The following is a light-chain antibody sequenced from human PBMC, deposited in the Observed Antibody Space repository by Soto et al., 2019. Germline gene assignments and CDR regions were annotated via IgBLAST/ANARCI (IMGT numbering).Light chain of an antibody. CDR2: EVS. CDR3: SSYAGSNNNYV. CDR1: SSDVGGYNY. J-gene: IGLJ1*01. V-gene: IGLV2-8*01. Sequence: QSALTQPPSASGSPGQSVTISCTGTSSDVGGYNYVSWYQQHPGKAPKLMIYEVSKRPSGVPDRFSGSKSGNTASLTDAGLQAEEEADYYGSSYAGSNNNYVFGTGTQVTVL.